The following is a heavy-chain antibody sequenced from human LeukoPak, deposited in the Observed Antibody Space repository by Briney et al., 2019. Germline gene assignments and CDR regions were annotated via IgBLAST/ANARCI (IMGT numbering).Heavy chain of an antibody. CDR3: ARGRPHGNDY. J-gene: IGHJ4*02. Sequence: GGSLRLSCAASGFTFSSYWMNWVRQAPGKGLVWVSRIASDGSSTTYADSVEGRFSISRDNAKNTLYLQMNSLRVEDSAVYYCARGRPHGNDYWGQGTLVTVSS. CDR1: GFTFSSYW. CDR2: IASDGSST. D-gene: IGHD4-23*01. V-gene: IGHV3-74*01.